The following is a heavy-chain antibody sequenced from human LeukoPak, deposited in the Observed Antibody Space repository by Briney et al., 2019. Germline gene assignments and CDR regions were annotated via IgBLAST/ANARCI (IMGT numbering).Heavy chain of an antibody. D-gene: IGHD2-2*01. CDR2: ISTYNGNT. Sequence: ASVKVSCKASGYTFTSYGISWVRQAPGQGLEWMGWISTYNGNTNYAQKLQGRVTMTTDTSTRSAYLELRSLRSDDTAVYYCAREGAHCSSTSCQRAFDIWGQGTMVTVSS. J-gene: IGHJ3*02. V-gene: IGHV1-18*01. CDR3: AREGAHCSSTSCQRAFDI. CDR1: GYTFTSYG.